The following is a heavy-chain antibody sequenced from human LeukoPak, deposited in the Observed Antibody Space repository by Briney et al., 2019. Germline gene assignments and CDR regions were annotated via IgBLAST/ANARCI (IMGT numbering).Heavy chain of an antibody. J-gene: IGHJ4*02. CDR1: GFTFSSYS. CDR3: ARVGPLGAAGSASDY. V-gene: IGHV3-48*02. Sequence: GGSLRLSCAASGFTFSSYSMNWVRQAPGKGLEWVSYISSSSSTIHYADSVKGRFTISRDNAKNSLDLQMNSLRDEDTAVYYCARVGPLGAAGSASDYWGQGTLVTVSS. D-gene: IGHD6-13*01. CDR2: ISSSSSTI.